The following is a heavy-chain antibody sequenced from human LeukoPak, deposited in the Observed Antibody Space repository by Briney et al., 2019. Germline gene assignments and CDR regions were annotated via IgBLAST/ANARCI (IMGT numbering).Heavy chain of an antibody. Sequence: GRSLRLSCAASGFTFSSYDMHWVRQAPGKGLEWVAVIWYDGSNKYYADSVKGRFTISRDNSKNTLYLQMNSLRAEDTAVYYCARERAASSSSGQGYWGQGTLVTVSS. J-gene: IGHJ4*02. V-gene: IGHV3-33*01. CDR3: ARERAASSSSGQGY. D-gene: IGHD6-6*01. CDR1: GFTFSSYD. CDR2: IWYDGSNK.